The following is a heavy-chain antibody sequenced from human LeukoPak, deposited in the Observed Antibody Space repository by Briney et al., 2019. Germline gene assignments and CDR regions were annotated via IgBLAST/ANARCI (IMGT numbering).Heavy chain of an antibody. Sequence: GASVKVSCKASGGTFSSYAISWVRQAPGQGLEWMGRITPTLGIATSPQKFQGRVTITPAKSTSTAYMALSSLRSEDTAVYHCAHLAAPFDPWGHRTLVTVSP. CDR3: AHLAAPFDP. CDR2: ITPTLGIA. V-gene: IGHV1-69*04. J-gene: IGHJ5*02. D-gene: IGHD6-25*01. CDR1: GGTFSSYA.